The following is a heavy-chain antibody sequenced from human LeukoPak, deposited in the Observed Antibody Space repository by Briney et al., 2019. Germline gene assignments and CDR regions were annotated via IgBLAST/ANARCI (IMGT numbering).Heavy chain of an antibody. J-gene: IGHJ5*02. CDR3: ARDSRITMVRGVIITSLIPNWFDP. Sequence: GGSLRLSCAASGFTFSSYWMSWVRQAPGKGLEWVANIKQDGSEKYYVDSVKGRFTISRDNAKNSLYLQMNSLRAEDTAVYYCARDSRITMVRGVIITSLIPNWFDPWGQGTLVTVSS. CDR2: IKQDGSEK. D-gene: IGHD3-10*01. V-gene: IGHV3-7*01. CDR1: GFTFSSYW.